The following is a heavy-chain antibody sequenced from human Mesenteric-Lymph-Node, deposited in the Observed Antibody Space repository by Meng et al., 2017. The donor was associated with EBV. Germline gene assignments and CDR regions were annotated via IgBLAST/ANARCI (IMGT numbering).Heavy chain of an antibody. D-gene: IGHD7-27*01. CDR3: ARDWGFPYTFDD. CDR2: ISGSGSSI. Sequence: HVQLGGAGGGLVKPGGSLRLSCAASGFTFSNNYMAWIRQAPGKGLEWISYISGSGSSIVYADSVRGRFTISRDNAKNSVYLQMTSLRAEDTAVYYCARDWGFPYTFDDWGRGTLVTVSS. J-gene: IGHJ4*02. CDR1: GFTFSNNY. V-gene: IGHV3-11*01.